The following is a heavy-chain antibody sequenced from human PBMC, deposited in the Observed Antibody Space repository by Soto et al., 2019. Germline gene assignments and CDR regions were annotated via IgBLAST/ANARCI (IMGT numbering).Heavy chain of an antibody. CDR2: ISYDGSNK. CDR3: ATGRFLEWLPVLHDYYFDY. Sequence: GGSLRLSCAASVFTFSSYAMHWVRQAPGKGLEWVAVISYDGSNKYYADSVKGRFTISRDNSKNTLYLQMNSLRAEDTAVYYCATGRFLEWLPVLHDYYFDYWGQGTLVTVSS. CDR1: VFTFSSYA. J-gene: IGHJ4*02. D-gene: IGHD3-3*01. V-gene: IGHV3-30-3*01.